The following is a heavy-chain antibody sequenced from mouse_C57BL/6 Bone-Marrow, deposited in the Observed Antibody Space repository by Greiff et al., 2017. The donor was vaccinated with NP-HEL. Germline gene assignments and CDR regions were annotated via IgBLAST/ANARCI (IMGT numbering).Heavy chain of an antibody. D-gene: IGHD1-1*01. CDR1: GFTFSSYA. CDR2: ISSGGDYI. Sequence: DVMLVESGEGLVKPGGSLKLSCAASGFTFSSYAMSWVRQTPEKRLEWVAYISSGGDYIYYADTVKGRFTISRDNARNTLYLQLSSLTSEDTAMCYCTRDRGNYYGSSYYFDCWGQGTTLTVSS. J-gene: IGHJ2*01. CDR3: TRDRGNYYGSSYYFDC. V-gene: IGHV5-9-1*02.